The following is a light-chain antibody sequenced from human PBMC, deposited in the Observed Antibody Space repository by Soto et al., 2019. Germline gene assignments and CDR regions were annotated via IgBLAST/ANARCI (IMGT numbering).Light chain of an antibody. J-gene: IGLJ1*01. Sequence: SVLTQPASVSGSPGQSITISCTGTNSDIGFYNYVSWYQQHPGKAPKLMIYEVSYRPSGVSDRFSGSKSANTASLTISGLQAEDGADYYCSSYTSSALYVFGSGTKVTVL. CDR3: SSYTSSALYV. V-gene: IGLV2-14*01. CDR2: EVS. CDR1: NSDIGFYNY.